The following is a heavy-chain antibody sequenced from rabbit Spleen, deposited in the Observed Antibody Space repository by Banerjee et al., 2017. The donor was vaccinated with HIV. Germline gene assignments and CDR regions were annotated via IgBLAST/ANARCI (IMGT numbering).Heavy chain of an antibody. D-gene: IGHD8-1*01. J-gene: IGHJ6*01. CDR3: ARDAGTSFSTYGMDL. CDR1: GFDFSNKAV. CDR2: IDSGDGDT. Sequence: QEQLVESGGGLVKPEGSLKLSCTASGFDFSNKAVMCWVRQAPGKGLEWIACIDSGDGDTDYATWAKGRFTISKTSSTTVTLQMTSLTVADTATYFCARDAGTSFSTYGMDLWGQGTLVTVS. V-gene: IGHV1S45*01.